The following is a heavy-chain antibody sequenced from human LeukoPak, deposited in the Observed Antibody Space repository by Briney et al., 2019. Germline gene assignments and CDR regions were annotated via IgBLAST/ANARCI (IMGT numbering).Heavy chain of an antibody. J-gene: IGHJ6*02. Sequence: GGSLRLSCAASGFTFSSYAMHWVRQAPGKGLEWVAVISCDGSNKYYAGSVKGRFTISRDNSKNTLYLQMNSLRAEDTAVYYCARVGIAVAGTNYYYYYGMDVWGQGTTVTVSS. CDR1: GFTFSSYA. CDR2: ISCDGSNK. V-gene: IGHV3-30-3*01. D-gene: IGHD6-19*01. CDR3: ARVGIAVAGTNYYYYYGMDV.